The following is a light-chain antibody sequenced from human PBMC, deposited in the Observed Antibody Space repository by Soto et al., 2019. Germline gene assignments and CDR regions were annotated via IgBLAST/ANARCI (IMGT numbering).Light chain of an antibody. CDR2: DNN. CDR1: NSSIGNNY. Sequence: QSVLTQPPSVSATPGQTVTISCSGSNSSIGNNYVSWYQQLPGTAPKLLIYDNNERPSGIPDRFSGSKSGTSASLGITGLQTGDEADYYCGTWDSSLSAGVFGGGTKVTVL. V-gene: IGLV1-51*01. CDR3: GTWDSSLSAGV. J-gene: IGLJ2*01.